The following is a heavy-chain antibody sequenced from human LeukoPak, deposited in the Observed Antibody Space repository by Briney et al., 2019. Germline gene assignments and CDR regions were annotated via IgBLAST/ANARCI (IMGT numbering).Heavy chain of an antibody. D-gene: IGHD2-8*01. CDR2: INYSGST. CDR1: GGSISSTFYY. CDR3: ARRRFVRGPDVVNPFDY. Sequence: SETLSLTCTVSGGSISSTFYYWGWLRQPPGKGLEWIGSINYSGSTYYNPSLKSRVTISVDTSKNQFSLKLSSVTAADTAVYYCARRRFVRGPDVVNPFDYWGQGTLVTVSS. J-gene: IGHJ4*02. V-gene: IGHV4-39*01.